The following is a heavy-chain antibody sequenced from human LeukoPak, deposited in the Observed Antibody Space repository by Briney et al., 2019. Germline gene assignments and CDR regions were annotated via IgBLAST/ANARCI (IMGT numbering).Heavy chain of an antibody. Sequence: GGSLRLSCAASGFTFSSYGMHWVRQAPGKGPEWVAVISSDGSNKYYADSVKGRFTISRDNSKNTLYLQMNSLRAEDTAVYYCAKDYYDSSGYYYYYYGMDVWGQGTTVTVSS. V-gene: IGHV3-30*18. J-gene: IGHJ6*02. CDR1: GFTFSSYG. CDR2: ISSDGSNK. D-gene: IGHD3-22*01. CDR3: AKDYYDSSGYYYYYYGMDV.